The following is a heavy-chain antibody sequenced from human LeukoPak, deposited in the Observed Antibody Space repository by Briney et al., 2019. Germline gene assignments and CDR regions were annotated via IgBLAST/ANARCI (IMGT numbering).Heavy chain of an antibody. D-gene: IGHD1-26*01. J-gene: IGHJ4*02. V-gene: IGHV4-59*12. Sequence: SETLSLTCTGSGGSISSYYWSWIRQPPGKGLEWIGYIYYSGSTNYNPSLKSRVTISVDTSKNQFSLKLSSVTAADTAVYYCARDSSLRWELLSFDYWGQGTLVTVSS. CDR3: ARDSSLRWELLSFDY. CDR1: GGSISSYY. CDR2: IYYSGST.